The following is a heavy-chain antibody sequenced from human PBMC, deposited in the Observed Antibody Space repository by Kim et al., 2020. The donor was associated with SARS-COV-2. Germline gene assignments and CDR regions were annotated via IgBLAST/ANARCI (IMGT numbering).Heavy chain of an antibody. CDR1: GGTFSSYA. V-gene: IGHV1-69*13. Sequence: SVKVSCKASGGTFSSYAISWVRQAPGQGLEWMGGIIPIFGTANYAQKFQGRVTITADESTSTAYMELSSLRSEDTAVYYCARDGPLNSSSHYYYYYMDVWGKGTTVTVSS. CDR3: ARDGPLNSSSHYYYYYMDV. CDR2: IIPIFGTA. J-gene: IGHJ6*03. D-gene: IGHD6-13*01.